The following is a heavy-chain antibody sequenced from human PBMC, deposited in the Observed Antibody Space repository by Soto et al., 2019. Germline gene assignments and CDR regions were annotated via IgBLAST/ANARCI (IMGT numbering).Heavy chain of an antibody. CDR1: GFTFSSYG. CDR2: ISYDGSNK. V-gene: IGHV3-30*03. J-gene: IGHJ4*02. D-gene: IGHD1-26*01. CDR3: SVGATTNFDC. Sequence: PGGSLRLSCAASGFTFSSYGMHWVRQAPGKGLEWVAVISYDGSNKYYADSVKGRFTIPRDNSKNTLYLQMNSLRAEDTAVYYCSVGATTNFDCWGQGTPVIVS.